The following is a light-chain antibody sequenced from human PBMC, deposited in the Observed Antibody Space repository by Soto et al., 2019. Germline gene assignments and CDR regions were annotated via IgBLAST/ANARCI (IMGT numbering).Light chain of an antibody. CDR1: QSVSSN. Sequence: DIVLTPSPDTLSVSPWERATLSCRASQSVSSNLAWYQQKPGQAPRLLIYDASNRATGIPARFTGSGSGTDFTLTISSLQPDDFATYYCQQYNSYSTFGQRTKV. J-gene: IGKJ1*01. CDR3: QQYNSYST. CDR2: DAS. V-gene: IGKV3D-15*01.